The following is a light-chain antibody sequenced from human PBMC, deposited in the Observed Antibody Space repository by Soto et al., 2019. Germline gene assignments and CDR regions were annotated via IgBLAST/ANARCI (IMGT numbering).Light chain of an antibody. Sequence: DIQMHQSPSPLSASVGDRFPITGRASQSIRSLLAWYQQKPGKAPKVLIYDASSLGSGVPSRFSGSGSGTEFTLTISSLQPEDFATYFRKQYQTYSTFGKGKRLAIK. J-gene: IGKJ5*01. CDR2: DAS. CDR3: KQYQTYST. CDR1: QSIRSL. V-gene: IGKV1-5*01.